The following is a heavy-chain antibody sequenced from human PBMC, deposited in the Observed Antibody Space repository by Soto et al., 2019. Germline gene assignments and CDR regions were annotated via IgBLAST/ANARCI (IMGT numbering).Heavy chain of an antibody. V-gene: IGHV3-30*18. CDR1: GFTFSSYG. J-gene: IGHJ4*02. CDR2: ISYDGSNK. Sequence: GGSLRLSCAASGFTFSSYGMHWVRQAPGKGLEWVAVISYDGSNKYYADSVKGRFTISRDNSKNTLYLQMNSLRAEDTALYYCANVSGQQLPFDYWGQGTLVTVSS. CDR3: ANVSGQQLPFDY. D-gene: IGHD6-13*01.